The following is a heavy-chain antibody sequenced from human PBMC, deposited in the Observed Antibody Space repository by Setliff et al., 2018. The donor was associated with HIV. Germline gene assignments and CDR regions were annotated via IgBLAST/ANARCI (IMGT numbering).Heavy chain of an antibody. CDR2: IVVGRGNT. J-gene: IGHJ4*02. CDR3: ATTKGLSSGYDY. V-gene: IGHV1-58*01. CDR1: GFTFTDSA. Sequence: GASVKVSCKASGFTFTDSAVQWVRQTRGQRLEWIGWIVVGRGNTNYAQQFQGRVTITRDMSTSTAYMELSSLRSEDTAVYYCATTKGLSSGYDYWGQGTLVTVSS. D-gene: IGHD3-22*01.